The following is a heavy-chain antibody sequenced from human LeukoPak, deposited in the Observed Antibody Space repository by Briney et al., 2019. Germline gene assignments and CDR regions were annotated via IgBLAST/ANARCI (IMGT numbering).Heavy chain of an antibody. J-gene: IGHJ4*02. D-gene: IGHD3-10*01. Sequence: PSETLSLTCTVSGGSISSSTDNWGWIRQPPGMGLEWIGSIYYSGSTYCNPSLKSRVTISVDTSKNQFSLKLSSVTAADTAVYYCARGESLSEHLDYWGQGTLVTVSS. CDR2: IYYSGST. CDR1: GGSISSSTDN. V-gene: IGHV4-39*01. CDR3: ARGESLSEHLDY.